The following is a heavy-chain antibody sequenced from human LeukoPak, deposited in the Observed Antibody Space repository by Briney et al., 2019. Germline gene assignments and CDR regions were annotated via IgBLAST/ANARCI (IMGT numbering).Heavy chain of an antibody. CDR3: ARGYYYDSSGYPRYYFDY. D-gene: IGHD3-22*01. CDR2: SSGSGRST. V-gene: IGHV3-23*01. CDR1: GFTFASYA. Sequence: GSLRLSCEASGFTFASYAMTWVRQPPGKGLAWVSTSSGSGRSTYYADSVKERFTISRDNSKNTLYLQMNSLRAEDTAVYYCARGYYYDSSGYPRYYFDYWGQGTLVTVSS. J-gene: IGHJ4*02.